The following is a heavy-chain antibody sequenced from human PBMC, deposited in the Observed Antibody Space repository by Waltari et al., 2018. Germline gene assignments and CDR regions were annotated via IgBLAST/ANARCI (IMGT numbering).Heavy chain of an antibody. Sequence: EVQLVESGGGLVQPGGSLRLSCAASGLTLRSYWMHWVRQAPGKGLVWVVRIDFDGSGTSDADAGKGRFTISRDNAKNTVYLQMNSVRAEDTAVYYCIRDFGEPGATNVFDIWGQGTMVTVSS. CDR1: GLTLRSYW. J-gene: IGHJ3*02. V-gene: IGHV3-74*01. CDR3: IRDFGEPGATNVFDI. CDR2: IDFDGSGT. D-gene: IGHD3-16*01.